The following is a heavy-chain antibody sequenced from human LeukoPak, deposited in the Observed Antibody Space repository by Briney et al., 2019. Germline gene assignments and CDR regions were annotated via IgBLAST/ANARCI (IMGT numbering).Heavy chain of an antibody. CDR2: INPDGSVK. V-gene: IGHV3-7*01. Sequence: GGSLRHSCAASGFTFRSNWESWGRQAPGKGLEWVGGINPDGSVKHHVDSVKGRFTISRDNAKNSLFLQIDTLRAEDTAVYYCAKLLGTATRYDYWGQRTLVIVSS. CDR1: GFTFRSNW. CDR3: AKLLGTATRYDY. D-gene: IGHD7-27*01. J-gene: IGHJ4*02.